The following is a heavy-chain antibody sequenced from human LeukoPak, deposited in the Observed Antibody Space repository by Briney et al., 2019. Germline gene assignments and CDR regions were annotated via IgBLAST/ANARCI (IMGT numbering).Heavy chain of an antibody. CDR1: GFTFSSYE. J-gene: IGHJ4*02. D-gene: IGHD3-16*01. CDR3: ARDLGGAPDY. V-gene: IGHV3-48*03. Sequence: GGSLRLSCAASGFTFSSYEMNWVRQAPGKGLEWVSYISSSGSTIFYADSVKGRFTISRDNAKNSLYLQMNSLRAEDTAVYYCARDLGGAPDYWGQGTLVTVSS. CDR2: ISSSGSTI.